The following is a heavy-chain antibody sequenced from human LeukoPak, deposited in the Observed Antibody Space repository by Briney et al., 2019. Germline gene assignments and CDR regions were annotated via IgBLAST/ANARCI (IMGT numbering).Heavy chain of an antibody. CDR1: GFTFSSYA. D-gene: IGHD3-3*01. CDR2: ISYDGSNK. Sequence: GGSLRLSCSASGFTFSSYAMHWVRQAPGKGLEWVAVISYDGSNKYYADSVKGRFTISRDNAKNSLYLQMNSLRAEDTAVYYCARDTRRLEYYDFWSGYYPFDYWGQGTLVTVSS. V-gene: IGHV3-30*07. CDR3: ARDTRRLEYYDFWSGYYPFDY. J-gene: IGHJ4*02.